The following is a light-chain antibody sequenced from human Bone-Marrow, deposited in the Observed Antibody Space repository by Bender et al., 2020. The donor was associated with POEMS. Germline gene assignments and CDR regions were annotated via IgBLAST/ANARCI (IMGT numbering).Light chain of an antibody. V-gene: IGLV2-11*01. CDR1: SSDVGGYNY. J-gene: IGLJ3*02. Sequence: QSALTQPRSVSGSPGQSVTISCTGTSSDVGGYNYVSWYQQHPGKAPKLMIYEVYKRPSGVSDRFSGSKSGNTASLTISGLQSEDEADFYCCSYAGSRHWLFGGGTKLTVL. CDR2: EVY. CDR3: CSYAGSRHWL.